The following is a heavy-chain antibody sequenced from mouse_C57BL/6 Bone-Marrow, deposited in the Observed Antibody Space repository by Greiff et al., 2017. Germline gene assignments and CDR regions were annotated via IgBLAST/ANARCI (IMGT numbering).Heavy chain of an antibody. J-gene: IGHJ1*03. CDR1: GYTFTSYW. D-gene: IGHD2-10*02. Sequence: VQLQQPGAELVKPGASVKMSCKASGYTFTSYWITWVKQRPGQGLEWIGDIYPGSGSTNYNEKFKSKATLTVDTSSSTAYMQLSSLTSEDSAVYYCARSRYGPWYFDVWGTGTTVTVSS. CDR2: IYPGSGST. V-gene: IGHV1-55*01. CDR3: ARSRYGPWYFDV.